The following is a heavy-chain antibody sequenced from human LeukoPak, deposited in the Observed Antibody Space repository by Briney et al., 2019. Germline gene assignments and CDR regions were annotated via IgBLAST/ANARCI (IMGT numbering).Heavy chain of an antibody. D-gene: IGHD5-18*01. J-gene: IGHJ4*02. CDR3: SRGSGISYGGIDY. CDR1: VYIFTGYY. V-gene: IGHV1-2*02. Sequence: VAAVNVSCKSSVYIFTGYYLHWVRQAPAQGLAGVGLIHPKSYDTHYAQKFLGRVTLTRHTSTTIVYMELKWLTSDDTAVYYCSRGSGISYGGIDYWGEGALVTLSP. CDR2: IHPKSYDT.